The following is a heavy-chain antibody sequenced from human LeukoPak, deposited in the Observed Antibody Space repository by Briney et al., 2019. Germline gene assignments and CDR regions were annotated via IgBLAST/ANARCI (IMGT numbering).Heavy chain of an antibody. J-gene: IGHJ4*02. D-gene: IGHD6-13*01. CDR1: GDSVSSNSAA. V-gene: IGHV6-1*01. CDR2: TYYRSKWYN. Sequence: SQTLSLTCAISGDSVSSNSAAWNWIRQSPSRGLEWLGRTYYRSKWYNDYAVSVKSRITINPDTSKNQFSLKLSSVTAADTAVYYCARATYSSSWTHYFDYWGQGTLVTVSS. CDR3: ARATYSSSWTHYFDY.